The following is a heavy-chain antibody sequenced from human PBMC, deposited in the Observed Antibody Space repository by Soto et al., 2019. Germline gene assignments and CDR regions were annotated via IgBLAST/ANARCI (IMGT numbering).Heavy chain of an antibody. Sequence: EVQLLESGGGLVQPGGSLRLSCAASGFTFSSYAMSWVRQAPGKGLEWVSAISGSGGSTYYADSVKGRFTISRDNSKNTLYLQMNSLRAEDTAVCYCAKAAFIVVVPAAISSDYWGQGTLVTVSS. D-gene: IGHD2-2*01. J-gene: IGHJ4*02. CDR2: ISGSGGST. CDR3: AKAAFIVVVPAAISSDY. V-gene: IGHV3-23*01. CDR1: GFTFSSYA.